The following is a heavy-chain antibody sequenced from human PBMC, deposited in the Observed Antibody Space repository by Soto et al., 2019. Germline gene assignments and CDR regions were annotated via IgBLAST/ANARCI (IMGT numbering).Heavy chain of an antibody. J-gene: IGHJ5*02. Sequence: SETLSLTCTVSGGSISSYYWSWIRQPPGKGLEWIGYIYYSGSTNYNPSLKSRVTISVDTSKNQFSLKLSSVTAADTAVSYCARWGYCSGGSCQSYNWFDPWGQGTLVTVSS. CDR1: GGSISSYY. D-gene: IGHD2-15*01. CDR2: IYYSGST. CDR3: ARWGYCSGGSCQSYNWFDP. V-gene: IGHV4-59*01.